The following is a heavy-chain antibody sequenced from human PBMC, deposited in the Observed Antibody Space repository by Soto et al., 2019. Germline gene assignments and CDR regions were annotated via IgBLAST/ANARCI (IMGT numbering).Heavy chain of an antibody. D-gene: IGHD3-10*01. Sequence: EVQLVESGGGLVKPGGSLRLSCAASGFTFSSYTMDWVRQAPGKGLEWVSSISSSSSYIYYTDSVKGRFTISRDNAKTSLYLQMNSLRAEDTAVYYCARDRMVRGLIKAAFDIWGQGTMVTVSS. J-gene: IGHJ3*02. CDR2: ISSSSSYI. CDR1: GFTFSSYT. CDR3: ARDRMVRGLIKAAFDI. V-gene: IGHV3-21*01.